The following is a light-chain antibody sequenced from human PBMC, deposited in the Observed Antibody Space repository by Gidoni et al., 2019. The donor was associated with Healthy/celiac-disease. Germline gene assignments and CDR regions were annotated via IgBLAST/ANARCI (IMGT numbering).Light chain of an antibody. CDR3: QSYDSSLSVVV. CDR1: SSNNGAGYD. Sequence: QSVLTQPPSVSGAPGQRVTNSCTGSSSNNGAGYDVHRYQQLPGTAPNPLIYGNSNRPSGVPDRFSGSKSGTSASLAITGLQAEDEADYYCQSYDSSLSVVVFGGGTKLTVL. CDR2: GNS. V-gene: IGLV1-40*01. J-gene: IGLJ2*01.